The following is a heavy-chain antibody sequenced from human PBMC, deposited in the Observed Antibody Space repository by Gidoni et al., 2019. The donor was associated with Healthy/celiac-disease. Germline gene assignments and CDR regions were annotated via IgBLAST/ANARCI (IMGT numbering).Heavy chain of an antibody. CDR1: GGSISSYY. Sequence: QVQLQESGPGLVKPSETLSLTCTVSGGSISSYYWSWIRQPPGKGLEWIGYIYYSGSTNYNPSLKSRVTISVDTSKNQFSLKLSSVTAADTAVYYCARDRGVVRGSYYYYGMDVWGQGTTVTVSS. CDR2: IYYSGST. D-gene: IGHD3-10*01. V-gene: IGHV4-59*01. J-gene: IGHJ6*02. CDR3: ARDRGVVRGSYYYYGMDV.